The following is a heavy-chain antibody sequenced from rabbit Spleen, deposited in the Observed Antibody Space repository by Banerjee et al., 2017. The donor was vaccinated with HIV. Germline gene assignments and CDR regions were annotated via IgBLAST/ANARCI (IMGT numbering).Heavy chain of an antibody. CDR3: ASDRYGGSSFAGWLEL. CDR1: GFSFSQFYY. Sequence: QSLEESGGGLVQPEGSLTLTCTASGFSFSQFYYMCWVRQAPGKRPEWIECIYAGDGDRGYCAKWANGRVSISKSTSTTMTLPMPNLTGADAATYFCASDRYGGSSFAGWLELWGQGTLVTVS. D-gene: IGHD8-1*01. V-gene: IGHV1S40*01. J-gene: IGHJ5*01. CDR2: IYAGDGDRG.